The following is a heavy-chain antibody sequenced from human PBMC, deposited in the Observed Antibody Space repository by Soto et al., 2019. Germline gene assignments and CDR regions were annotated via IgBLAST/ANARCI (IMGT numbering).Heavy chain of an antibody. V-gene: IGHV5-10-1*01. CDR2: IDPSDSYT. J-gene: IGHJ6*02. D-gene: IGHD1-7*01. Sequence: PGESLKISCKGSGYSSTSYWISWVRQMPGKGLEWMWRIDPSDSYTNYSPSFQGHVTISADKSISTAYLQWSSLKASDTAMYYCARRLLELPSGSGYYYYGMDVWGQGTTVTVSS. CDR1: GYSSTSYW. CDR3: ARRLLELPSGSGYYYYGMDV.